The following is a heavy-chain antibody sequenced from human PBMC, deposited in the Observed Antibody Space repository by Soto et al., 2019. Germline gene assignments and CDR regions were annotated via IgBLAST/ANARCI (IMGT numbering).Heavy chain of an antibody. Sequence: GESLKISCKGSGYSFTSYWIGWVRQMPGKGLEWMGIIYPGDSDTRYSPSFQGQVTISADKSISTAYLQWSSLKASDTAMYYCARLVVPAAHSGGDKIYYYYGMDVWGQGTTVTVSS. J-gene: IGHJ6*02. D-gene: IGHD2-2*01. CDR2: IYPGDSDT. CDR3: ARLVVPAAHSGGDKIYYYYGMDV. V-gene: IGHV5-51*01. CDR1: GYSFTSYW.